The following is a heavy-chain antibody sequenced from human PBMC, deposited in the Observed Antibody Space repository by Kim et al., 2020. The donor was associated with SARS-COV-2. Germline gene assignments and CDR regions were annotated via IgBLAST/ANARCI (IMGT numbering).Heavy chain of an antibody. J-gene: IGHJ4*02. CDR1: GYTFTDYG. Sequence: ASVKVSCKASGYTFTDYGIHWVRQAPGQRLEWMGRINAGSVRTKYGQKFLGRVTITWDTSASTAYMELSSLTSEDIAVYYCARGVGFFWGQGTLVTVSS. CDR2: INAGSVRT. CDR3: ARGVGFF. V-gene: IGHV1-3*01. D-gene: IGHD5-12*01.